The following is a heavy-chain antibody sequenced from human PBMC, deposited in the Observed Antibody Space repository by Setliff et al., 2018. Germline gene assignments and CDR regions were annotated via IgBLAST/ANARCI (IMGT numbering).Heavy chain of an antibody. D-gene: IGHD5-18*01. V-gene: IGHV4-39*01. CDR2: IYYSGGT. CDR1: GGSISTKNYY. CDR3: AGGGGWIQLFDY. Sequence: SETLSLTCTVSGGSISTKNYYWGWIRQPPGKGLEWIGNIYYSGGTYYSPSLKSRVTISVDTSENQFSLKLNSVTAADKAVYYCAGGGGWIQLFDYWGLGTQVTVSS. J-gene: IGHJ4*02.